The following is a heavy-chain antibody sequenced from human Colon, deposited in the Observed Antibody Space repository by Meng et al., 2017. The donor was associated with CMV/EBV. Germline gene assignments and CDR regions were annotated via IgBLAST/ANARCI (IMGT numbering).Heavy chain of an antibody. J-gene: IGHJ4*02. D-gene: IGHD5-12*01. Sequence: YTVSSCGISWERQDPGQGLEWMGWKSTYNSNTDYEQKFQGRVTMTTDKLTSTAYMELTGLKSDDTAVFYCARAREVGYSAYDYYDFWGQGTLVTVSS. CDR2: KSTYNSNT. CDR1: YTVSSCG. CDR3: ARAREVGYSAYDYYDF. V-gene: IGHV1-18*01.